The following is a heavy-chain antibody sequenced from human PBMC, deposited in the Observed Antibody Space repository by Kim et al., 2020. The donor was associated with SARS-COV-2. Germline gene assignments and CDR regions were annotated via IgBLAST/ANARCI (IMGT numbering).Heavy chain of an antibody. CDR1: GFPFSDFY. CDR3: SRMTSSDCRFY. J-gene: IGHJ4*02. D-gene: IGHD2-21*02. V-gene: IGHV1-2*02. CDR2: INPTYGTT. Sequence: ASVKVSCKASGFPFSDFYMSWVRQAPGQGLEWMGLINPTYGTTSYAQKFQGRITMTGDASTNTAYMELTSLRSDATALYYCSRMTSSDCRFYWGQGTLVT.